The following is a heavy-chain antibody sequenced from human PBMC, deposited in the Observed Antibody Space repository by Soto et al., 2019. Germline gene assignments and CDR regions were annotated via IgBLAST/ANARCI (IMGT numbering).Heavy chain of an antibody. D-gene: IGHD3-22*01. CDR1: GGTFSSYA. Sequence: SVKVSCKASGGTFSSYAISWVRQAPGQGLEKIGGIIPIFGTANYAQKFQGRVTITADESTSTAYMELSSLRSEDTAVYYCARGRYYYDSSGYLAGFDYWGQGTLVTVSS. CDR3: ARGRYYYDSSGYLAGFDY. V-gene: IGHV1-69*13. CDR2: IIPIFGTA. J-gene: IGHJ4*02.